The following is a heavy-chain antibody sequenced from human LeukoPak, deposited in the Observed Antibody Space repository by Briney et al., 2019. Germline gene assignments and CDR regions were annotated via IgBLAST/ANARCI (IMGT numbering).Heavy chain of an antibody. CDR2: IYYSGST. V-gene: IGHV4-39*01. CDR3: ARRPRGYCSGGSCYILPGDNWFDP. Sequence: PSETLSLTCTVSGGSISSSSYYWGWIRQPPGKGLEWIGSIYYSGSTYYNPSLKSRVTISVDTSKNQFSLKLSSVTAADTAVYYCARRPRGYCSGGSCYILPGDNWFDPWGQGTLVTVSS. CDR1: GGSISSSSYY. D-gene: IGHD2-15*01. J-gene: IGHJ5*02.